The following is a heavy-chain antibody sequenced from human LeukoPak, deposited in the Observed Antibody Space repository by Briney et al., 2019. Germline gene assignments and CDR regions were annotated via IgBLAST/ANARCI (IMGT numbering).Heavy chain of an antibody. CDR1: GFTFSSYA. V-gene: IGHV3-23*01. Sequence: GGSLRLSCAASGFTFSSYAMSWVRQAPGKGLEWVSAISGSGGSTYYADSVKGRFTISRDNSKNTLYLQMNSLRAEDTAVYYCASGMGCSGGSCYSGNYWGQGTLVTVSS. CDR2: ISGSGGST. D-gene: IGHD2-15*01. J-gene: IGHJ4*02. CDR3: ASGMGCSGGSCYSGNY.